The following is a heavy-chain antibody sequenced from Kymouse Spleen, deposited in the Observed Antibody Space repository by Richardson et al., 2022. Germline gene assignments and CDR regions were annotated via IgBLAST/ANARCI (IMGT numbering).Heavy chain of an antibody. CDR1: GFTFSSYA. Sequence: EVQLVESGGGLVQPGGSLRLSCAASGFTFSSYAMSWVRQAPGKGLEWVSAISGSGGSTYYADSVKGRFTISRDNSKNTLYLQMNSLRAEDTAVYYCAKEYYYGSGSYYNVFDYWGQGTLVTVSS. J-gene: IGHJ4*02. CDR2: ISGSGGST. CDR3: AKEYYYGSGSYYNVFDY. V-gene: IGHV3-23*04. D-gene: IGHD3-10*01.